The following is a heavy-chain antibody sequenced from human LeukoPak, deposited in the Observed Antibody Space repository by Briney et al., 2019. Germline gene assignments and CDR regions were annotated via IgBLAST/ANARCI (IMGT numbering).Heavy chain of an antibody. CDR3: ARGESSSSPLYYYYYMDV. D-gene: IGHD6-6*01. Sequence: PSQTLSLTCTVSGGSISSSNYYWGWIRQPAGKGREWIGRMYTSGTTNYNPSLRSRVTISVDTSKNQFSLKLNSVTAADTAVYYCARGESSSSPLYYYYYMDVWGKGTTVTVSS. CDR1: GGSISSSNYY. J-gene: IGHJ6*03. CDR2: MYTSGTT. V-gene: IGHV4-61*02.